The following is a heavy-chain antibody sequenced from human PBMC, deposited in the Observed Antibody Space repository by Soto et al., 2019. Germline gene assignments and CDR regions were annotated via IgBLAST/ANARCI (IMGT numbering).Heavy chain of an antibody. CDR2: IIPIFGTA. V-gene: IGHV1-69*13. CDR3: ARSDYYDSSGYSGPFALRFDF. J-gene: IGHJ4*02. D-gene: IGHD3-22*01. Sequence: SVKVSCKASGGTFSSYAISWVRQAPGQGLEWMGGIIPIFGTANYAQKFQGRVTITADESTSTAYMELSSLRSEDTAVYYCARSDYYDSSGYSGPFALRFDFWGQGTLVTVSS. CDR1: GGTFSSYA.